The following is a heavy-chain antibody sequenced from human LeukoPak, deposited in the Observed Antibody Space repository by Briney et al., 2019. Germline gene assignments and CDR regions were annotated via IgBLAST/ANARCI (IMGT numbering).Heavy chain of an antibody. CDR3: ARGLFGYSSS. V-gene: IGHV4-59*12. Sequence: SETLSLTCTVSGGSITGYYWTWIRQAPGKRPEWLAYIRYTGSTTYNPSLKSRFTISVDTSKNQFSLKLSSVTAADTAVYYCARGLFGYSSSWGQGTLVTVSS. J-gene: IGHJ4*02. D-gene: IGHD6-6*01. CDR2: IRYTGST. CDR1: GGSITGYY.